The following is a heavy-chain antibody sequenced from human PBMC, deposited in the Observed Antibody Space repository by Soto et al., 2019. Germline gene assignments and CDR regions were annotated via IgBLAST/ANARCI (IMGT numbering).Heavy chain of an antibody. V-gene: IGHV1-69*02. CDR3: VGDCSSTSCYGENAFDI. CDR2: IIPILGIA. Sequence: ASVKVSCKASGGTFSSYTISWVRQAPGQGLEWMGRIIPILGIANYAQKFQGRVTITADKSTSTAYMELSSLRSEDTAVYYCVGDCSSTSCYGENAFDIWGQGTMVTVSS. CDR1: GGTFSSYT. D-gene: IGHD2-2*01. J-gene: IGHJ3*02.